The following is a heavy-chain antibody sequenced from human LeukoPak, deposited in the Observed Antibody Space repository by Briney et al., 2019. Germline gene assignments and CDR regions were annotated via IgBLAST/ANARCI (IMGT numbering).Heavy chain of an antibody. J-gene: IGHJ4*02. CDR2: ISAYNGKT. V-gene: IGHV1-18*01. D-gene: IGHD3-22*01. Sequence: ASVKVSCKASGYTFTSYGISWVRQAPGQGLEWMGWISAYNGKTNYAQNLQGRVTMTTETSTSTAYMDLRSLRSDDTAVYYCARPLYYDSTGYHQYYFDHWGQGTLVTVSS. CDR1: GYTFTSYG. CDR3: ARPLYYDSTGYHQYYFDH.